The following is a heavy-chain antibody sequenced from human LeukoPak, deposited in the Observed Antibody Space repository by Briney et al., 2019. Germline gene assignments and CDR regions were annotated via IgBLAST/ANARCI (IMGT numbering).Heavy chain of an antibody. J-gene: IGHJ4*02. Sequence: KASGTLSLTCAVSGGSISSSNWWSWVRQPPGKGLEWIGEIYHSGSTNYNPSLKSRVTISVDTSKNQFSLKLSSVTAADTAVYYCASEGISSSWPLDYWGQGTLVTVSS. CDR2: IYHSGST. D-gene: IGHD6-13*01. CDR3: ASEGISSSWPLDY. CDR1: GGSISSSNW. V-gene: IGHV4-4*02.